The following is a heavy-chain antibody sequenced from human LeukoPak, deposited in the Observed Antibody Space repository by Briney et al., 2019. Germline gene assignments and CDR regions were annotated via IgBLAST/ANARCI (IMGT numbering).Heavy chain of an antibody. Sequence: PGGSLRLSCAASGFTFSSYWLHWVRQAPGKGLEWVSVIYSGGSTYYADSVKGRFTISRDNSKNTLYLQMNSLRAEDTAVYYCAREPQGYFDYWGQGTLVTVSS. V-gene: IGHV3-53*01. J-gene: IGHJ4*02. CDR1: GFTFSSYW. CDR2: IYSGGST. CDR3: AREPQGYFDY.